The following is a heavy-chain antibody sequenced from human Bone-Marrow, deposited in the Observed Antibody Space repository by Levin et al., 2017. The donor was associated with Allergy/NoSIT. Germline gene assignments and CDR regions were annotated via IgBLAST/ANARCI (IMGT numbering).Heavy chain of an antibody. D-gene: IGHD3-10*01. CDR3: ARGGPYMVRGVHFDY. Sequence: SETLSLTCTVSGGSISSYYWSWIRQPPGKGLEWIGYIYYSGSTNYNPSLKSRVTISVDTSKNQFSLKLSSVTAADTAVYYCARGGPYMVRGVHFDYWGQGTLVTVSS. CDR1: GGSISSYY. V-gene: IGHV4-59*01. CDR2: IYYSGST. J-gene: IGHJ4*02.